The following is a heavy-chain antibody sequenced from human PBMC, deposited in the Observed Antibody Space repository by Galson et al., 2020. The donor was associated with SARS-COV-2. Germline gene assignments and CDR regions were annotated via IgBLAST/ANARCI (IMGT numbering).Heavy chain of an antibody. CDR1: GFTFSSYS. V-gene: IGHV3-48*02. J-gene: IGHJ3*02. CDR3: ASRAFVERRHVGAFDI. D-gene: IGHD1-1*01. Sequence: GESLKISCAASGFTFSSYSMNWVRQAPGKGLEWVSYISSSSSTIYYADSVKGRFTISRDNAKNSLYLQMNSLRDEDTAVYYCASRAFVERRHVGAFDIWGQGTMVTVSS. CDR2: ISSSSSTI.